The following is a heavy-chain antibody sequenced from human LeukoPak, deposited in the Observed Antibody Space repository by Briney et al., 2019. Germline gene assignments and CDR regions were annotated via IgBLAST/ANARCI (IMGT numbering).Heavy chain of an antibody. CDR2: ISYDGSNK. CDR3: ARSYCGGDCYDFDY. J-gene: IGHJ4*02. CDR1: GFTFSSYA. Sequence: GGSLRLSCAASGFTFSSYAMHWVRQAPGKGLEWVAVISYDGSNKYYADSVKGRFTISRDNSKNTLYLQMNSLRAGDTAVYYCARSYCGGDCYDFDYWGQGTLVTVSS. V-gene: IGHV3-30*04. D-gene: IGHD2-21*02.